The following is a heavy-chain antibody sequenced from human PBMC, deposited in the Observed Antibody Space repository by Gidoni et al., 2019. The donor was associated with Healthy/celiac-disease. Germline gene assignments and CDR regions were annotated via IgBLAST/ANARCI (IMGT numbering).Heavy chain of an antibody. D-gene: IGHD3-3*01. Sequence: QLQLQESGPGLVKPSATLSLTCTVSGGSISSSSYYWGWLRQPPGKGLEWIGSIYYSGSTYYHPSLKSRVTISVDTSKNQCSLKLSSVTAADTAVYYCAREGSEYYDFWSGYSLGHYYYYGMDVWGKGTTVTVSS. CDR3: AREGSEYYDFWSGYSLGHYYYYGMDV. V-gene: IGHV4-39*02. CDR2: IYYSGST. J-gene: IGHJ6*04. CDR1: GGSISSSSYY.